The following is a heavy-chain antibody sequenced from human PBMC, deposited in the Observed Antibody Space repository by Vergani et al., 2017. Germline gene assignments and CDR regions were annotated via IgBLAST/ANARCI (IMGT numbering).Heavy chain of an antibody. Sequence: VESGGGLVQPGGSLRLSCTVSGFTFSSNDFHWVRQTAGKGLEWVSSIGVDGDRYYSDSVKGRFTISRDNGQSYLYLDMDNLRVEDTAVYFCAKDGSYYVHSWFDPWGQGTLVTVSS. J-gene: IGHJ5*02. V-gene: IGHV3-13*01. D-gene: IGHD1-26*01. CDR2: IGVDGDR. CDR3: AKDGSYYVHSWFDP. CDR1: GFTFSSND.